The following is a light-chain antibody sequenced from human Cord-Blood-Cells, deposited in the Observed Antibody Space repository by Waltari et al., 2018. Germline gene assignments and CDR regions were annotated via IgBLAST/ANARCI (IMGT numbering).Light chain of an antibody. J-gene: IGLJ3*02. Sequence: QSALTQPAPVSGSPGQSITISCTATSRDVGGYNYVSWYQQHPGKAPKLMIYDVSKRPSGVSNRFSGSKSGNTASLTISGLQAEDEADYYCSSYTSSSTLVFGGGTKLTVL. V-gene: IGLV2-14*01. CDR3: SSYTSSSTLV. CDR2: DVS. CDR1: SRDVGGYNY.